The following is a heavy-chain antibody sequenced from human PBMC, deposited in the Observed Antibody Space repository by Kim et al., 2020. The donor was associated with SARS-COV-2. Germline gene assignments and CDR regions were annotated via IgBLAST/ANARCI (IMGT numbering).Heavy chain of an antibody. V-gene: IGHV3-73*01. D-gene: IGHD6-13*01. CDR3: TRVPPYSNSRWDAFD. CDR2: IRSKANSYAT. CDR1: GFTFSDSA. J-gene: IGHJ3*02. Sequence: GGSLILSCAASGFTFSDSAMYWVRQASGKGLEWVGRIRSKANSYATAYDVSVKGRFIISRDDSKNTAYLQMNSLKTEDTAIYYCTRVPPYSNSRWDAFD.